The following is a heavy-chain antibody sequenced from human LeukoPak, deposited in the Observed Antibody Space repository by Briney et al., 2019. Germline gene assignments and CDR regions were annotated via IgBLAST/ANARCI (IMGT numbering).Heavy chain of an antibody. CDR2: IYYSGST. CDR3: AREFDCSGGSCYRGWFDP. D-gene: IGHD2-15*01. V-gene: IGHV4-30-4*08. CDR1: GGSISSYY. Sequence: KPSETLSLTCTVSGGSISSYYWSWIRQPPGKGLEWIGYIYYSGSTYYNPSLKSRVTISVDTSKNQFSLKLSSVTAADTAVYYCAREFDCSGGSCYRGWFDPWGQGTLVTVSS. J-gene: IGHJ5*02.